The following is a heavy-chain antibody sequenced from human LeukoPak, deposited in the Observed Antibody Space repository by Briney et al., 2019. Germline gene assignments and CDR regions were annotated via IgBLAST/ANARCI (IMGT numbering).Heavy chain of an antibody. CDR1: GFTFSSFH. CDR2: VNSGGGDT. J-gene: IGHJ4*02. Sequence: GGSLRLSCAASGFTFSSFHMNWVRRAPGKGLEWVSTVNSGGGDTYYEDSVKGRLTISRDNSKNTLYLQMNSLRAEDTAVYYCAKSRSGGGSCYNYWGQGTLVTVSS. V-gene: IGHV3-23*01. D-gene: IGHD2-15*01. CDR3: AKSRSGGGSCYNY.